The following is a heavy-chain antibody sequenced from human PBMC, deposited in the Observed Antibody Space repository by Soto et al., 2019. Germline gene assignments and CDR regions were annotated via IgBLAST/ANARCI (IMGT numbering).Heavy chain of an antibody. D-gene: IGHD5-18*01. J-gene: IGHJ4*02. CDR3: AREREKGRYSYGGFDY. Sequence: GGSLRLSCAASGFTFSSYAMHWVRQAPGKGLEWVAVISYDGSNKYYADSVKGRFTISRDNSKNTLYLQMNSLRAEDTAVYYCAREREKGRYSYGGFDYWGQGTLVTVSS. V-gene: IGHV3-30-3*01. CDR2: ISYDGSNK. CDR1: GFTFSSYA.